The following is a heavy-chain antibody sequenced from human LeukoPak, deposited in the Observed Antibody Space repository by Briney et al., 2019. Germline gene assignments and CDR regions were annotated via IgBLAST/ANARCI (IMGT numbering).Heavy chain of an antibody. J-gene: IGHJ6*03. CDR1: GFTFSSYG. Sequence: GVTLRLSCAACGFTFSSYGMPRVRRAPGKERKWVAFIQYDGSHKYYADSVTGRFTLSRDNSKNTLFLQMNSLRPEDTAVYYCAKDQYQLLLSYYHMDVWGKGTTVTVCS. CDR2: IQYDGSHK. V-gene: IGHV3-30*02. CDR3: AKDQYQLLLSYYHMDV. D-gene: IGHD2-2*01.